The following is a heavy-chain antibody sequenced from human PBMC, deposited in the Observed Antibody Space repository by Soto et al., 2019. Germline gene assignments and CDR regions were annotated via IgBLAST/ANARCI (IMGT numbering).Heavy chain of an antibody. J-gene: IGHJ4*02. D-gene: IGHD1-26*01. CDR1: GYNFINYW. CDR2: IYPGDSDT. Sequence: PGESLKLSCKGSGYNFINYWIGWVRQMPGKGLEWMGAIYPGDSDTRYSPSFQGQVTISADKSISTAYMQWSSLKASDTAMYYCARGLVDTRLFDYWGQGTPVTVSS. V-gene: IGHV5-51*01. CDR3: ARGLVDTRLFDY.